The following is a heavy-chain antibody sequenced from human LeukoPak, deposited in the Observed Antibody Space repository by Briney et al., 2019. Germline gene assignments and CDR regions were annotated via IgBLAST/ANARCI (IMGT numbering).Heavy chain of an antibody. CDR2: ISYDGSSK. CDR1: GFTFSSYG. V-gene: IGHV3-30*18. Sequence: GGSLRLSCAASGFTFSSYGMHWVRQAPGKGLEWVAVISYDGSSKYYADSVKGRFTISRDNSKNTLYLQMNSLRAEDTAVYYCAKDAVVTRRRYYYYNYMDVWGKGTTVTISS. J-gene: IGHJ6*03. D-gene: IGHD4-23*01. CDR3: AKDAVVTRRRYYYYNYMDV.